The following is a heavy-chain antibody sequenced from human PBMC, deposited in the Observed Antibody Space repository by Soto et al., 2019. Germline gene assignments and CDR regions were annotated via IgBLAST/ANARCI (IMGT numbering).Heavy chain of an antibody. Sequence: GASVKVSCKASGYTFTSYYMHWVRQAPGQGLEWMGIINPSGGSTSYAQKFQGRVTMTRDTSTSTVYMELSSLRSEDTAVYYCARAYYYDSSGNYGEAEPIEFDYWGQGTLVTVSS. V-gene: IGHV1-46*01. CDR2: INPSGGST. D-gene: IGHD3-22*01. CDR3: ARAYYYDSSGNYGEAEPIEFDY. J-gene: IGHJ4*02. CDR1: GYTFTSYY.